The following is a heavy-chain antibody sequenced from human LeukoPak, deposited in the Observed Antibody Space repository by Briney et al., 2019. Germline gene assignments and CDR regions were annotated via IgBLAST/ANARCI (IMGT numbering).Heavy chain of an antibody. V-gene: IGHV3-30*03. J-gene: IGHJ4*02. Sequence: PGGSLRLSCAASGFTLSSYGMHWVRQAPGKGLEWVAVISYDGSNKYYADSVKGRFTISRDNSKNTLYLQMNSLRAEDTAVYYCAIYGSGEIDYWGQGTLVTVSS. CDR2: ISYDGSNK. CDR3: AIYGSGEIDY. CDR1: GFTLSSYG. D-gene: IGHD3-10*01.